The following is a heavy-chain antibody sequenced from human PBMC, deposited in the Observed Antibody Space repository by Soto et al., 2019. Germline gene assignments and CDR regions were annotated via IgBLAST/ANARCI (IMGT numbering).Heavy chain of an antibody. D-gene: IGHD5-18*01. CDR3: ATTTAMVSDY. J-gene: IGHJ4*02. CDR1: GGSISSSSYY. Sequence: SETLSLTCTVSGGSISSSSYYWGWIRQPPGKGLEWIGSIYYSGSTYYNPSLKSRVTISVDTSKNQFSLKLSSVTAADTAVYYCATTTAMVSDYWGQGTLVTVSS. V-gene: IGHV4-39*01. CDR2: IYYSGST.